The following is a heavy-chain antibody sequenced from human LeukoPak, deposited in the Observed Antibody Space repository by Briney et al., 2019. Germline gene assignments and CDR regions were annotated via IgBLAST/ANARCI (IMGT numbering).Heavy chain of an antibody. CDR1: GYTFTGYY. V-gene: IGHV1-18*04. CDR3: ARDLKGGSGWYVGFDY. CDR2: ISAYNGNT. J-gene: IGHJ4*02. D-gene: IGHD6-13*01. Sequence: ASVKVSCKASGYTFTGYYMHWVRQAPGQGLEWMGWISAYNGNTNYAQKLQGRVTMTTDTSTSTAYMELRSLRSDDTAVYYCARDLKGGSGWYVGFDYWGQGTLVTVSS.